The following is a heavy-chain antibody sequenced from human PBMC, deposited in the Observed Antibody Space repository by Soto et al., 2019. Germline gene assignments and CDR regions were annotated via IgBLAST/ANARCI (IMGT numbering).Heavy chain of an antibody. CDR3: ARYGYGTTFDY. D-gene: IGHD5-18*01. Sequence: LSLTCTVSGGSISSYYWSWIRQPPGKGLEWIGYIYYSGSTNYNPSLKSRVTISVDTSKNQFSLKLSSVTAADTAVYYCARYGYGTTFDYWGQGTLVTVSS. J-gene: IGHJ4*02. CDR2: IYYSGST. CDR1: GGSISSYY. V-gene: IGHV4-59*01.